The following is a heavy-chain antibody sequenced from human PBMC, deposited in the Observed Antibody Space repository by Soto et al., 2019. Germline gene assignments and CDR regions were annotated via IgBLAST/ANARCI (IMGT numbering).Heavy chain of an antibody. CDR1: GGTFSSYA. CDR3: ARGFYYDSSGYYYVGGAFDI. J-gene: IGHJ3*02. D-gene: IGHD3-22*01. CDR2: IIPIFGTA. V-gene: IGHV1-69*13. Sequence: ASVKVSCKASGGTFSSYAISWVRQAPGQGLEWMGGIIPIFGTANYAQKFQGRVTITADESTSTAYMELSSLRSEDTAVYYCARGFYYDSSGYYYVGGAFDIWGQGTMVTV.